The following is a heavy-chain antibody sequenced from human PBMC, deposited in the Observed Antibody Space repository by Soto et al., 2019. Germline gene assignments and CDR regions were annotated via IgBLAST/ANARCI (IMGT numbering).Heavy chain of an antibody. CDR1: GFTFSSYA. V-gene: IGHV3-23*01. Sequence: PGGSLRLSCAASGFTFSSYAMSWVRQAPGKGLEWVSAISGSGGSTYYADSVKGRFTISRDNSKNTLYLQMNSLRAEDTAVYYCAKDGGSGWYLRPYYFDYWGQGTLVTVSS. CDR3: AKDGGSGWYLRPYYFDY. J-gene: IGHJ4*02. CDR2: ISGSGGST. D-gene: IGHD6-19*01.